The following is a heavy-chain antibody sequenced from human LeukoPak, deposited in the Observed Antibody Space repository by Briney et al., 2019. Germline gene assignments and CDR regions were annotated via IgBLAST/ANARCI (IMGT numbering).Heavy chain of an antibody. CDR3: AKVTIPGAQGRYRFDP. J-gene: IGHJ5*01. CDR1: GFTFSNYA. CDR2: INPSGVYT. Sequence: GGSLRLSCAASGFTFSNYAMNWVRQAPGKGLEWVSSINPSGVYTYYADSVKGRFTISRDNSKNTVYLQMDSLRAEDTAVYYCAKVTIPGAQGRYRFDPWGQGTLVTVFS. D-gene: IGHD5-24*01. V-gene: IGHV3-23*01.